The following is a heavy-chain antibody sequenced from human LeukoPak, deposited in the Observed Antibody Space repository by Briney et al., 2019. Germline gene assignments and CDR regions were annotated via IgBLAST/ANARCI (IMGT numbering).Heavy chain of an antibody. CDR1: GFTFSSYV. D-gene: IGHD3-22*01. CDR2: ISNSGDNT. Sequence: QPGGSLTLSCAASGFTFSSYVLSWVRQATGEGLEWVASISNSGDNTYYADSVKGRFTISRDNSKNTLYLQMNSLRAEDTAVYYCAKKREDSSGYLGFFAHWGQGTLVTVSS. CDR3: AKKREDSSGYLGFFAH. J-gene: IGHJ1*01. V-gene: IGHV3-23*01.